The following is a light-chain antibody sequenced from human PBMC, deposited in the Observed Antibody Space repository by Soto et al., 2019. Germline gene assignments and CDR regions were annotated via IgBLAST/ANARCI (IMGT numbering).Light chain of an antibody. CDR3: GTWDSSLSAYA. CDR2: DNN. Sequence: QSVLTQPASVSGSPGQPITISCTGTSSDVGGYNYVSWYQQHPGKAPKLLIYDNNKRPSGIPDRFSGSKSGTSATLGITGLQTGDEADYYCGTWDSSLSAYAFGTGTKV. V-gene: IGLV1-51*01. CDR1: SSDVGGYNY. J-gene: IGLJ1*01.